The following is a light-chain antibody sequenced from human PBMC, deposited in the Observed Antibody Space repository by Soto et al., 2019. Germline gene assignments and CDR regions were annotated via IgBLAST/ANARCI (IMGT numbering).Light chain of an antibody. V-gene: IGKV3-20*01. CDR1: QSVSSTF. Sequence: EIVLTQSPGCLSLSPGERATLSCRASQSVSSTFFAWYQQRPGQAPRLLMYVASSRATGIPERFSGSGSGTDFTLTISRLEPEDFAVYYCQQFDSSVTFGQGTKVEIK. CDR2: VAS. J-gene: IGKJ1*01. CDR3: QQFDSSVT.